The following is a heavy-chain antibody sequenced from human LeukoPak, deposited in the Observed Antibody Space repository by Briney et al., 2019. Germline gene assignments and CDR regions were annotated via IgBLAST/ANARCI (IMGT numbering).Heavy chain of an antibody. Sequence: GGSLRLSCAASGFTFSGSAMHWVRQASGKGLEWVGRIRSKANSYATAYAASVKGRFTISRDDSKNTAYLQMNSLKTEDTAVYYCTRLCTVATALCTGYGMDVWGQGTTVTVSS. D-gene: IGHD5-12*01. J-gene: IGHJ6*02. CDR1: GFTFSGSA. V-gene: IGHV3-73*01. CDR3: TRLCTVATALCTGYGMDV. CDR2: IRSKANSYAT.